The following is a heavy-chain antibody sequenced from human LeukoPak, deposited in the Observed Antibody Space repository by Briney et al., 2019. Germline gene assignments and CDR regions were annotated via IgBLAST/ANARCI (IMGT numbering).Heavy chain of an antibody. D-gene: IGHD3-10*01. CDR1: GYTFTDLY. J-gene: IGHJ3*01. Sequence: ASVKVSCRASGYTFTDLYILWLRQAPGQGLEYMGRINPNNGVTNYAQEFQGRVTMTRDTSISTTYMELNSLTSDDTAVYYCARVQLLSDDVFNVWGQGTMVTVSP. V-gene: IGHV1-2*02. CDR2: INPNNGVT. CDR3: ARVQLLSDDVFNV.